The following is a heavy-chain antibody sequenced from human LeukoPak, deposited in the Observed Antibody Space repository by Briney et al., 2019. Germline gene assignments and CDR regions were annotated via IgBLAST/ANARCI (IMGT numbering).Heavy chain of an antibody. CDR2: ITSSGSYI. D-gene: IGHD3-9*01. J-gene: IGHJ6*02. CDR1: GLTFSSYR. Sequence: PGGSLRLSCAASGLTFSSYRMNWVRQAPGKGLEWVSSITSSGSYIYYADSVKGRFTISRDNAKNSLYLQMNSLRAEDTAVYYCAREIPVLRYFDWLSPGPSSYGMDVWGQGTTVTVSS. CDR3: AREIPVLRYFDWLSPGPSSYGMDV. V-gene: IGHV3-21*01.